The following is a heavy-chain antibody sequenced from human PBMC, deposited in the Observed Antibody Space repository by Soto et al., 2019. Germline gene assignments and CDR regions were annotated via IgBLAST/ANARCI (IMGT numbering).Heavy chain of an antibody. CDR3: ARDVTIRAEYCPGTSCYKAYAYEI. D-gene: IGHD2-2*02. V-gene: IGHV4-4*02. CDR2: IFHSGAT. Sequence: QVQLQESGPGVVKPSGTLSLTCAVSGGSISRGNWLTWVRQPPGKGLQWIGEIFHSGATNYNPALKSRVTISVDKSSNRFALKMRSVTAADTAVYFCARDVTIRAEYCPGTSCYKAYAYEIWGQGTAVTVSS. CDR1: GGSISRGNW. J-gene: IGHJ3*02.